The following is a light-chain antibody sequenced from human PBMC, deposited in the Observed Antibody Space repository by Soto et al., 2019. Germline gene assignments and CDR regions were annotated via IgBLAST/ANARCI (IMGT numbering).Light chain of an antibody. V-gene: IGKV1-5*03. CDR1: QSISSW. CDR3: QQYNSYPVT. CDR2: KAS. J-gene: IGKJ1*01. Sequence: DIQMTQSPSTLSASVGDRVTITCRVSQSISSWLAWYQQKPGKAPNLLIYKASSLESGVPSRFSGSGSGTEFTLTISSLQPDDFAAYYCQQYNSYPVTFGQGTKVQIK.